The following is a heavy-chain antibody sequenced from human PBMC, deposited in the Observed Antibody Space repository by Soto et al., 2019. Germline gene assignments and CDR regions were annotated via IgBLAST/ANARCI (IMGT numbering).Heavy chain of an antibody. J-gene: IGHJ4*02. CDR3: AHRRQINSVWYTFAQ. Sequence: QITLMESGSTVVKPTETLTLTCTFSGFSLSTPGEVVGWIRQPPGKALECLALLFSDHGKRYSPSLQNRLTINKDTSKTQVVLTSTSVDPADTATYYCAHRRQINSVWYTFAQWCQGTLVTVSS. CDR1: GFSLSTPGEV. CDR2: LFSDHGK. V-gene: IGHV2-5*02. D-gene: IGHD6-19*01.